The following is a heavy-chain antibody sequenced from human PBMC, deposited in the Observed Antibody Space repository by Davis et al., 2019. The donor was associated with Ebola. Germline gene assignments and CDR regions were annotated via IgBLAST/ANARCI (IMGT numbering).Heavy chain of an antibody. CDR3: ARDINGDFDY. D-gene: IGHD4-17*01. J-gene: IGHJ4*02. Sequence: PGGSLRLSCAASGFTSSSYWMSWVRQAPGKGLEWVANIKQDGSEKYYVDSVKGRFTISRDNAKNSLYLQMNSLRAEDTAVYYCARDINGDFDYWGQGTLVTVSS. CDR2: IKQDGSEK. CDR1: GFTSSSYW. V-gene: IGHV3-7*03.